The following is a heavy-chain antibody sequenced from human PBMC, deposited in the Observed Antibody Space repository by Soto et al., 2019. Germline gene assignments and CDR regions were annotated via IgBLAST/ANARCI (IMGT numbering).Heavy chain of an antibody. CDR2: IYYSGST. V-gene: IGHV4-39*01. J-gene: IGHJ5*02. CDR1: GGSISSSNYY. CDR3: ARHLRDNWFDP. Sequence: QLQLQESGPGLVKPSETLSLICTVSGGSISSSNYYWGWIRQPPGKGLEWIGSIYYSGSTYYNPSLKSRVTMSVDTSRNQCSLRLSSVTAADTAVYYCARHLRDNWFDPWGLGTLVIVSS.